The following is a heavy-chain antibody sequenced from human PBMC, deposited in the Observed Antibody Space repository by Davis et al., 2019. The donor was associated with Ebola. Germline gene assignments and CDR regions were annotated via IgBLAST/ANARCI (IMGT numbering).Heavy chain of an antibody. Sequence: GESLKISCAASGFTFSSYWMHWVRQAPGKGLVWVSRINSDGSSTSYADSVKGRFTISRDNAKNTLYLQMNSLRAEDTAVYYCARPDYSNSLDYWGQGTLVTVSS. CDR2: INSDGSST. J-gene: IGHJ4*02. D-gene: IGHD4-11*01. CDR1: GFTFSSYW. V-gene: IGHV3-74*01. CDR3: ARPDYSNSLDY.